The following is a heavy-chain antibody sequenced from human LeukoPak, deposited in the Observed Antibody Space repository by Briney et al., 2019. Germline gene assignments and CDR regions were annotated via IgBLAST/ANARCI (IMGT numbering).Heavy chain of an antibody. D-gene: IGHD6-19*01. J-gene: IGHJ4*02. CDR1: GFTFSSYG. CDR3: AKDLHYLTEGIAEADGD. V-gene: IGHV3-30*02. Sequence: GGSLRLSCAASGFTFSSYGMHWVRQAPGKGLEWVAFIRYDGSNKYYADSVKGRFTISRDNSKNTLYLQMNSLRAEDTAVYYCAKDLHYLTEGIAEADGDWGQGTLVTVSS. CDR2: IRYDGSNK.